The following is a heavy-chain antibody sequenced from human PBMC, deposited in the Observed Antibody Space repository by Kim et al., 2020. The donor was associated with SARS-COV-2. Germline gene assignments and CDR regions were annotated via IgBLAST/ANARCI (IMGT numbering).Heavy chain of an antibody. J-gene: IGHJ6*02. CDR1: GGSISSYY. CDR2: IYYSGST. D-gene: IGHD6-13*01. CDR3: ARDGYSSSWYGGYYYYGMDV. V-gene: IGHV4-59*01. Sequence: SETLSLTCTVSGGSISSYYWSWIRQPPGKGLEWIGYIYYSGSTNYNPSLKSRVTISVDTSKNQFSLKLSSVTAADTAVYYCARDGYSSSWYGGYYYYGMDVWGQGTTVTVSS.